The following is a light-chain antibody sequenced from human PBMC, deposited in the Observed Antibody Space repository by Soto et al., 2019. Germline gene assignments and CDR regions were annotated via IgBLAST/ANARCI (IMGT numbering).Light chain of an antibody. CDR3: QQYNSWPPLT. J-gene: IGKJ4*01. CDR2: GAY. CDR1: QNVNSN. V-gene: IGKV3-15*01. Sequence: EIVMTQSPATVSVSPGERATLSCRASQNVNSNLAWYQQKPGQPPRLLIYGAYTRATGVPARFSGSGSGTEFTLTINRLQSEDFAVYYCQQYNSWPPLTFGGGTKVEIK.